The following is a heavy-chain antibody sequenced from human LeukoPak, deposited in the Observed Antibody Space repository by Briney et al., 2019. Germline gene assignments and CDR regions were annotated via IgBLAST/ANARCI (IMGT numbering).Heavy chain of an antibody. CDR2: IYYSGST. J-gene: IGHJ4*02. D-gene: IGHD3-22*01. V-gene: IGHV4-39*07. CDR1: GFTVSSNY. Sequence: GSLRLSCAASGFTVSSNYMNWVRQVPGKGLEWIGSIYYSGSTYYNPSLKSRVTISVDTSKNQFSLKLSSVTAADTAVYYCARDGRSDYYYDTSGNFDYWGQGTLVTVSS. CDR3: ARDGRSDYYYDTSGNFDY.